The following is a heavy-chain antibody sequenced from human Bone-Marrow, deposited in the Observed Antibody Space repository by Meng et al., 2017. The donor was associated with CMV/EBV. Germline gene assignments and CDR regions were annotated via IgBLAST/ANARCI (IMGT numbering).Heavy chain of an antibody. J-gene: IGHJ4*02. CDR3: AKHNGGAVPAAIGY. V-gene: IGHV3-23*01. CDR2: ISGSGGST. Sequence: GESLKISCAASGFTFSSYAMSWVRQAPGKGLEWVSAISGSGGSTYYADSVKGRFTISRDNSKNTLYLQMYSLRAEDTAVYYCAKHNGGAVPAAIGYWGQGTLVTVSS. D-gene: IGHD2-2*01. CDR1: GFTFSSYA.